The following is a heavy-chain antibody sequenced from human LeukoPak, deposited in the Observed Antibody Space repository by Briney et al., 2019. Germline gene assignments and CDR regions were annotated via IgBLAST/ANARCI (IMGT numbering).Heavy chain of an antibody. J-gene: IGHJ1*01. CDR2: IYYSGRT. D-gene: IGHD3-22*01. V-gene: IGHV4-39*01. CDR1: GGSVSRSDSY. Sequence: PSETLSLTCSVSGGSVSRSDSYWDWIRQPPGKGLEWIGTIYYSGRTYYSPSLESRVTLSVDTSSNQFSLNLRSVTAADTAVYYCARRRYYDGSGYLEWGQGTLLSVSS. CDR3: ARRRYYDGSGYLE.